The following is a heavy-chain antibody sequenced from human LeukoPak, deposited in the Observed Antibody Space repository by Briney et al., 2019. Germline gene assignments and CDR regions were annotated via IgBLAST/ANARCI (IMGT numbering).Heavy chain of an antibody. J-gene: IGHJ2*01. Sequence: ASVKVSCKASGYTFTSYGISWVRQAPGQGLEWMGWISAYNGNTNYAQKLQGRVTMTTDTSTSTAYMELRSLRSDDTAVYYCARDQALKKIKGYCTNGVCGAQRFDLWGRGTLVTVSS. V-gene: IGHV1-18*01. CDR1: GYTFTSYG. CDR3: ARDQALKKIKGYCTNGVCGAQRFDL. D-gene: IGHD2-8*01. CDR2: ISAYNGNT.